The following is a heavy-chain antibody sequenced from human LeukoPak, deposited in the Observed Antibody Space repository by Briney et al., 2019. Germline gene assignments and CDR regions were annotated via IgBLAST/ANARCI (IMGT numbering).Heavy chain of an antibody. CDR1: GFTFSTYG. CDR2: ITSTGVST. CDR3: AKVASGYCSGGGCYVDY. J-gene: IGHJ4*02. D-gene: IGHD2-15*01. Sequence: GGSLRLSCAASGFTFSTYGMTWVRQAPGKGLEWVSFITSTGVSTYYADSGRGRFTISRDNSKNTLSLQMSSLRAEDTAVYYCAKVASGYCSGGGCYVDYWGQGTLVTVSS. V-gene: IGHV3-23*01.